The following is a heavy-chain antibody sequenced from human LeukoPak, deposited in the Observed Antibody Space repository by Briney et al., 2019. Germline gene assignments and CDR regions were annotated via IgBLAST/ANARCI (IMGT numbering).Heavy chain of an antibody. V-gene: IGHV4-31*03. D-gene: IGHD3-22*01. Sequence: SQTLSLTCTVSGGSISSGGYYWSWIRQHPGKGLEWIGYIYYSGSTYYNSSLENRVTISIDTSKNHFSLRLRSLSAADTSVYYCAKRDDSGGNLVDLWGQGTLVTVSS. CDR2: IYYSGST. CDR3: AKRDDSGGNLVDL. CDR1: GGSISSGGYY. J-gene: IGHJ4*02.